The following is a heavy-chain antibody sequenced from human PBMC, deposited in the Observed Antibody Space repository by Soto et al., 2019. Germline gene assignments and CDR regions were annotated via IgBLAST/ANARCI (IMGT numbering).Heavy chain of an antibody. J-gene: IGHJ5*02. Sequence: PSETLSLTCTVSGGSISSGGYYWSWIRQHPGKGLEWIGYIYYSGSTYYNPSLKSRVTISVDTSKNQFSLKLSSVTAADTTVYYCARDRSALIAARRYNWFDPWGQGTLVTVSS. V-gene: IGHV4-31*03. D-gene: IGHD6-6*01. CDR3: ARDRSALIAARRYNWFDP. CDR2: IYYSGST. CDR1: GGSISSGGYY.